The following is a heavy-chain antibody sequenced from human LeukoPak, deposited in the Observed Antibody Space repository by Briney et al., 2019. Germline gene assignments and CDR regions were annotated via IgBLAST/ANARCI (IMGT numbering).Heavy chain of an antibody. CDR2: ISWNSGSI. Sequence: GRSLRLSCAASGFTFDDYAMHWVRQAPGKGLEWVSGISWNSGSIGYADSVKGRFTISRDNAKNSLYLQMNSLRAEDTARYYCARGRGDFWSGSYYYYYMDVWGKGTTVTVSS. V-gene: IGHV3-9*01. CDR1: GFTFDDYA. CDR3: ARGRGDFWSGSYYYYYMDV. J-gene: IGHJ6*03. D-gene: IGHD3-3*01.